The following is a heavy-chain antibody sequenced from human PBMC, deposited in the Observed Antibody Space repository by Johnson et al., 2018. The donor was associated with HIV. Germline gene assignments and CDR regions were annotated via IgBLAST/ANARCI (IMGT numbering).Heavy chain of an antibody. CDR2: IKQDGSEK. Sequence: VHLVESGGGLVQPGGSLRLSCAASGFTFSSYWMSWVRQAPGKGLEWVANIKQDGSEKYYVDSVKGRFTISRDNSKNSLYLQMNSLRAEDTALYYCAKGGYSGSYFGFDIWGQGTLVTVSS. CDR1: GFTFSSYW. D-gene: IGHD1-26*01. J-gene: IGHJ3*02. V-gene: IGHV3-7*03. CDR3: AKGGYSGSYFGFDI.